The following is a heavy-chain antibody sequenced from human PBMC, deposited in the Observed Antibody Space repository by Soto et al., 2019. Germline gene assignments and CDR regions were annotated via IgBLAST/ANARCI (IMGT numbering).Heavy chain of an antibody. CDR3: ARRGSGSYYDY. CDR2: ISGRGGST. J-gene: IGHJ4*02. Sequence: EVPLLESGGGLVQPGGSLRLSCAASGFTFSNYAMRGVRQAPVKGLEWVSAISGRGGSTYYADSVKGRFTISRDNSKNTLYLQMNSLRAEDTAVYYCARRGSGSYYDYWGQGTLVTVSS. CDR1: GFTFSNYA. V-gene: IGHV3-23*01. D-gene: IGHD1-26*01.